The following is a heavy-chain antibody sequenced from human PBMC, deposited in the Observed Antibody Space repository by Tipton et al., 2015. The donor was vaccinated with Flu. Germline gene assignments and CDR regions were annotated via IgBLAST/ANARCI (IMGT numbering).Heavy chain of an antibody. CDR2: IYPGDSDT. J-gene: IGHJ3*02. D-gene: IGHD3-22*01. CDR1: GYSFTSYW. CDR3: ARPVLIGKTRWSAFDI. V-gene: IGHV5-51*01. Sequence: VQLVQSGAEVKKPGESLKISCKGSGYSFTSYWIGWVRQMPGKGLEWMGIIYPGDSDTRYSPSFQGQVTISADKSISTAYLQWSGLKASDPAMYYCARPVLIGKTRWSAFDIWGQGTMVPVSS.